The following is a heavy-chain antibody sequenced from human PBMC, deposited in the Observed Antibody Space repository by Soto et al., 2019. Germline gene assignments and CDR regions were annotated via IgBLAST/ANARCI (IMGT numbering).Heavy chain of an antibody. V-gene: IGHV4-39*01. J-gene: IGHJ4*02. CDR1: GGSISSSSYY. D-gene: IGHD3-3*01. CDR3: ASYYVLRFLEWLWGFDY. CDR2: IYYSGST. Sequence: SQTLSLTCTVSGGSISSSSYYWGWIRQPPGKGLEWIGSIYYSGSTYYNPSLKSRVTISVDTSKNQFSLKLSSVTAADTAVYYCASYYVLRFLEWLWGFDYWGQGTLVTVS.